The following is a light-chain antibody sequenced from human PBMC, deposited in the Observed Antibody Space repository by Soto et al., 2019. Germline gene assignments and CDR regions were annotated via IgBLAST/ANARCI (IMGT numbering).Light chain of an antibody. Sequence: EIVLTQSPATLSLSPGERATLSCRASQSVSAYVAWYQQKPGQAPRLLIYDTSNRATGVPARFSGSGSRTDFSLTISSLEPEDFAVYYCQQRTNWPPVTFGQGTRLEI. J-gene: IGKJ5*01. CDR2: DTS. CDR1: QSVSAY. V-gene: IGKV3-11*01. CDR3: QQRTNWPPVT.